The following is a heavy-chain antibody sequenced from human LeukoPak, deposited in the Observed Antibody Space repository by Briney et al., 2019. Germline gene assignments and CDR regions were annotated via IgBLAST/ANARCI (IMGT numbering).Heavy chain of an antibody. V-gene: IGHV3-23*01. D-gene: IGHD6-19*01. CDR1: GFTFSSYA. CDR3: ARGLYKNGWYYFDY. Sequence: PGGSLRLSCAASGFTFSSYAMSWVRQAPGKGLEWVSTVFGSGASTYYADSVKGRFTISRDNSENTLHLQMNSLKDEDTAVYYCARGLYKNGWYYFDYWGQGTLVTVSS. J-gene: IGHJ4*02. CDR2: VFGSGAST.